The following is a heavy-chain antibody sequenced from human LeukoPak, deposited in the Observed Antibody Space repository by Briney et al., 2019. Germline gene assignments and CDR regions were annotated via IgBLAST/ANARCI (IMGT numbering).Heavy chain of an antibody. J-gene: IGHJ6*04. CDR1: GFTFSSSW. V-gene: IGHV3-74*01. Sequence: GGSLRLSCAASGFTFSSSWMHWVRQAPGKGLVWVSRITRDGSSTTYADSVKGRFTTSRDSAKNTLYLQMDGLRDDDTAVYYCARDPGYESWSPFWGGMDVWGNGTTVIVSS. CDR2: ITRDGSST. D-gene: IGHD3-16*01. CDR3: ARDPGYESWSPFWGGMDV.